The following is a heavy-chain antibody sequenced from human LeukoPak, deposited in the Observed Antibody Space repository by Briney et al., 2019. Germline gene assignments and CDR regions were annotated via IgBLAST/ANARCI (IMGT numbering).Heavy chain of an antibody. Sequence: GGSLRLSCAASRFNFSSYSINWVRQAPGKGLEWVSSISSSSSYIYYADSVKGRFTISRDNAKNSLYLQMNSLRAEDTAVYYCARGINPDYWGQGTLVTVSS. CDR1: RFNFSSYS. CDR2: ISSSSSYI. J-gene: IGHJ4*02. V-gene: IGHV3-21*01. CDR3: ARGINPDY.